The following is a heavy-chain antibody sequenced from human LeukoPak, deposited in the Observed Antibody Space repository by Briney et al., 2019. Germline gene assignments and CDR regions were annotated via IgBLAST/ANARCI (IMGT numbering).Heavy chain of an antibody. CDR3: ARGSYSSSGY. V-gene: IGHV3-48*04. D-gene: IGHD6-6*01. Sequence: PGGSLRLSCAASGFTFSSYSMNWVRQVPGKGLEWVSYISSSGSTIYYADSVKGRFTISRDNAKNSLYLQMNSLRAEDTAVYYCARGSYSSSGYWGQGTLVTVSS. CDR2: ISSSGSTI. CDR1: GFTFSSYS. J-gene: IGHJ4*02.